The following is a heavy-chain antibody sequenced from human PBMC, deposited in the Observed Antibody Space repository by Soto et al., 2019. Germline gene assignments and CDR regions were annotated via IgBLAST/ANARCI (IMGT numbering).Heavy chain of an antibody. D-gene: IGHD6-13*01. CDR1: GCSISSYY. Sequence: PSETLSLACTVSGCSISSYYWSWIRQPPGKGLEWIGYIYYSGSTNYNPSLKSRVTISVDTSKNQFSLKLSSVTAADTAVYYCARGLGSSSWYARDWFDSWGQGTLV. V-gene: IGHV4-59*01. CDR3: ARGLGSSSWYARDWFDS. CDR2: IYYSGST. J-gene: IGHJ5*01.